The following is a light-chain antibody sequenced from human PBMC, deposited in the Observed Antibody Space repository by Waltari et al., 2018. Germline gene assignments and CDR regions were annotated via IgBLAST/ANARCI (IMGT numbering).Light chain of an antibody. V-gene: IGKV3-20*01. CDR3: QHYVRLPVT. CDR1: QSVGRA. J-gene: IGKJ1*01. Sequence: VLTQSPGTLSLSPGERATLSCRASQSVGRALAWYQQKPGQAPRLLIYDASIRATGVPDRFIGSGSGTDVSLTISRLEPEDVAVYNCQHYVRLPVTFGQGTKVE. CDR2: DAS.